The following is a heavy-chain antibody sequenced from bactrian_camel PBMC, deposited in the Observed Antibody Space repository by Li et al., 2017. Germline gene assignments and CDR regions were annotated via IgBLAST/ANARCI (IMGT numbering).Heavy chain of an antibody. CDR1: GFTFSMID. CDR3: AAELTHTREYCEIHQDIYEYKF. D-gene: IGHD3*01. V-gene: IGHV3S40*01. Sequence: VQLVESGGGLVRPGGSLRLSCATSGFTFSMIDMNWLRQAPGKGLEWVSLISSSGGSTLYADSVKGRFTISKDNAQNTLYLQMSSLNPEDTAMYYCAAELTHTREYCEIHQDIYEYKFWGQGTQVTVS. J-gene: IGHJ4*01. CDR2: ISSSGGST.